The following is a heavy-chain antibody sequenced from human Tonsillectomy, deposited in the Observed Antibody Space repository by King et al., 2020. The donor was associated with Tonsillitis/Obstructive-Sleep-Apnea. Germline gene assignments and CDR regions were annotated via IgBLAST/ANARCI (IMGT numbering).Heavy chain of an antibody. V-gene: IGHV3-33*01. CDR1: GFTFSSYG. Sequence: VQLVESGGGVVQPGRSLRLSCAASGFTFSSYGMHWVRQAPGKGLEWVAVIWYDGSNKYYADSVKGRFTISRDNSKNTLYLQMNSLRAEDTAVYYCARDGGYCDSICRFIFYSRGQGTPVTVSS. CDR3: ARDGGYCDSICRFIFYS. J-gene: IGHJ4*02. CDR2: IWYDGSNK. D-gene: IGHD2/OR15-2a*01.